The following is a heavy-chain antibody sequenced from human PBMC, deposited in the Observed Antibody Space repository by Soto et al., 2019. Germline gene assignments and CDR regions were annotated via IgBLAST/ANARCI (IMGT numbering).Heavy chain of an antibody. Sequence: ETLRLSCAASGFTFSSYSMNWVRQAPGKGLEWVSSISSSSSYIYYADSVKGRFTISRDNAKNSLYLQMNSLRAEDTAVYYCARAGEYSSSSFDYWGQGTLVTVSS. CDR1: GFTFSSYS. J-gene: IGHJ4*02. CDR3: ARAGEYSSSSFDY. D-gene: IGHD6-6*01. CDR2: ISSSSSYI. V-gene: IGHV3-21*01.